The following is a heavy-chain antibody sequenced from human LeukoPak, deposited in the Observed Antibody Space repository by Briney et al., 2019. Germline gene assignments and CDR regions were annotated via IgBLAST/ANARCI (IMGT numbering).Heavy chain of an antibody. J-gene: IGHJ4*02. CDR1: GGTFSSYG. CDR2: IIPSFGTA. CDR3: ARLSTGGYYYGSGFDY. Sequence: ASVKVSCKASGGTFSSYGISWVRQAPGQGLEWMGGIIPSFGTANYAQKFQGRVTITADESTRTAYMELSSLRSEDTAVYYCARLSTGGYYYGSGFDYWGQGTLGTVSS. V-gene: IGHV1-69*01. D-gene: IGHD3-10*01.